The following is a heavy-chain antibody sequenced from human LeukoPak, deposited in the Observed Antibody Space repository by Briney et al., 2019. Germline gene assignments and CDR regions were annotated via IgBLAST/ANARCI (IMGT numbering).Heavy chain of an antibody. CDR1: GGSITSDDYY. V-gene: IGHV4-30-4*01. CDR3: ASRLVTKYFDY. J-gene: IGHJ4*02. D-gene: IGHD2-21*02. CDR2: IYYSGTT. Sequence: SQTLSLTCSVSGGSITSDDYYWSWIRQPPGKGLEWIGYIYYSGTTYYNPSLESRVSISVDTSKDQFSLTLSSVTAADTAVYYCASRLVTKYFDYWGQGTPVTVSS.